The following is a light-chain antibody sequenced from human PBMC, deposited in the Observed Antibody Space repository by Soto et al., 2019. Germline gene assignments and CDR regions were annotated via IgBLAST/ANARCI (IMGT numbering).Light chain of an antibody. CDR3: GSWDSSLSAYV. CDR1: SSNIGGNS. Sequence: QSVLTQPPSVSAAPGQKVTISCSGSSSNIGGNSVSWYQQLPGTAPKLLIYDDNKRPSGIPDRFSGSKSGTSATLGITGFQTGDEADYYCGSWDSSLSAYVFGGGTQLTVL. J-gene: IGLJ2*01. CDR2: DDN. V-gene: IGLV1-51*01.